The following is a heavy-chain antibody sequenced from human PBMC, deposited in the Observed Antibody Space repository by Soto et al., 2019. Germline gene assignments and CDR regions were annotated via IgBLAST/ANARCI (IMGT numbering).Heavy chain of an antibody. J-gene: IGHJ6*02. D-gene: IGHD4-17*01. CDR3: AKERQSYGDYDYYCSGMDV. CDR1: GFTFSTYG. CDR2: IAYDGTNK. V-gene: IGHV3-30*18. Sequence: QVQLAESGGGEVQPGRSLTISCAASGFTFSTYGMHWVRQTPGKGLEWVAVIAYDGTNKFYSDSVKGRLTSSRDNFKNPLTLQMNSMTADDTAVYSCAKERQSYGDYDYYCSGMDVWGLGTRVTVSS.